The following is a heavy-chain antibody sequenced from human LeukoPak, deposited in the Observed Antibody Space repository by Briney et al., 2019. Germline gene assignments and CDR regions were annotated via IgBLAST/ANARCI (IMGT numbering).Heavy chain of an antibody. CDR1: GGTFSSYA. V-gene: IGHV1-69*01. Sequence: SVKVSCKASGGTFSSYAISWVRQAPGQGLEWMGGIIPIFGTANYAQKFQGRVTITADESTSTAYMELSSLRSEDTAVYYCARGNSGWYWFDPWGQGTLVTVSS. CDR3: ARGNSGWYWFDP. D-gene: IGHD6-19*01. J-gene: IGHJ5*02. CDR2: IIPIFGTA.